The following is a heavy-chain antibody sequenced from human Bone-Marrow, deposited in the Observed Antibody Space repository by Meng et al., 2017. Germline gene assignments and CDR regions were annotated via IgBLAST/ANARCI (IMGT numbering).Heavy chain of an antibody. V-gene: IGHV4-31*02. J-gene: IGHJ3*02. Sequence: LRLSCTVSGGSISSGGYYWSWIRHHPGEGLEWIGYIYYSGGTYYNPSLKSRVTISVDTSKNQFSLKLNSVTAADTAVYYCARTYYYDSSGYLGHAFDIWGQGTMVTVSS. D-gene: IGHD3-22*01. CDR3: ARTYYYDSSGYLGHAFDI. CDR1: GGSISSGGYY. CDR2: IYYSGGT.